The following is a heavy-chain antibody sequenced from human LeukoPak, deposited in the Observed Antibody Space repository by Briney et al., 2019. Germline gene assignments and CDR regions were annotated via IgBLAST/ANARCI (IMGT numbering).Heavy chain of an antibody. V-gene: IGHV3-21*01. CDR2: INTVATYI. J-gene: IGHJ4*02. D-gene: IGHD2-21*01. CDR3: AKDRYSSFSSHYSDY. Sequence: GGSLRLSCAASGFTFSSYSFNWVRQAPGKGLEWVSSINTVATYIYYADSVRGRFTISRDNAKNSLWLQMNSLRAEDTAVYYCAKDRYSSFSSHYSDYWGQGTLVTVSS. CDR1: GFTFSSYS.